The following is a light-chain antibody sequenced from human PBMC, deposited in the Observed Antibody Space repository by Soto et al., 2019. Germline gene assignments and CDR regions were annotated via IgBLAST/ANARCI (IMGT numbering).Light chain of an antibody. CDR1: ESISNR. V-gene: IGKV3-15*01. CDR3: QQYSDWPPWT. J-gene: IGKJ1*01. CDR2: GAS. Sequence: EIVMTQSPATLSVSPGERATLSCRASESISNRLACYQQKFGQAPRLLLYGASTRATGIPDRFRGSGSGTEFTLTISSLQSEDFAVYYCQQYSDWPPWTFGQGTKVEIK.